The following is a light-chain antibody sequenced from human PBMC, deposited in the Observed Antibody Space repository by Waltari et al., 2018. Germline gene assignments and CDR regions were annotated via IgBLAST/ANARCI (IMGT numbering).Light chain of an antibody. CDR2: DAS. J-gene: IGKJ2*01. V-gene: IGKV3-11*01. Sequence: EIVLTQSPATLSLSPGERATLSCRASQSVGSHLAWYQQKPGQVPRLVIYDASSRATGVPARFSGSGSGTEFTLTISSLEPEDFAVYYCQQRNIWPNTFGQGTKLEIK. CDR1: QSVGSH. CDR3: QQRNIWPNT.